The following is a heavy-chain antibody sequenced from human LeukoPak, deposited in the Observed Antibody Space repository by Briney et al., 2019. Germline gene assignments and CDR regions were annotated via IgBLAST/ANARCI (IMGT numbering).Heavy chain of an antibody. D-gene: IGHD3-3*01. J-gene: IGHJ3*02. Sequence: ASVKVSCKASGYTFTSYGISWVRQAPGQGLEWMGWISAYNGNTNYAQQLQGRVTMTTDTSTSTAYMELRSLRSDDTAVYYCAREPSGGFWINNDAFDIWGQGTMVTVSS. CDR3: AREPSGGFWINNDAFDI. CDR2: ISAYNGNT. V-gene: IGHV1-18*01. CDR1: GYTFTSYG.